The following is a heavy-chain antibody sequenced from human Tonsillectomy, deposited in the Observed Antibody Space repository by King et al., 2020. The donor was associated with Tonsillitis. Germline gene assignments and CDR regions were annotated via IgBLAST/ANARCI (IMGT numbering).Heavy chain of an antibody. D-gene: IGHD4-17*01. J-gene: IGHJ4*02. CDR2: INPNSGGT. V-gene: IGHV1-2*02. CDR3: AREKLDYGDYLDY. Sequence: VQLVESGAEVKKPGASVKVSCKASGYTFTVYYMHWVRQAPGQGLEWMGWINPNSGGTNYAQKFQGRVTMTRDTSISTAYMELSRLRSDDTAVYYCAREKLDYGDYLDYWGQGTLVTVSS. CDR1: GYTFTVYY.